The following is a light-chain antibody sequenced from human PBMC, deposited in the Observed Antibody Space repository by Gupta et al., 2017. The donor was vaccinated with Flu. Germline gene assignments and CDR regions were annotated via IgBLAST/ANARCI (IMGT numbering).Light chain of an antibody. J-gene: IGLJ3*02. Sequence: QSVRTQPTSASGAPGQSVTISCSGSISNIGSGTVNWYQQLPGTAPKVLIYSNSRRPSGVPDRFSGSKSGTSASLAISGLQLEDEADYYCAAWDDSLNGRVFGGGTKLTVL. CDR2: SNS. CDR1: ISNIGSGT. CDR3: AAWDDSLNGRV. V-gene: IGLV1-44*01.